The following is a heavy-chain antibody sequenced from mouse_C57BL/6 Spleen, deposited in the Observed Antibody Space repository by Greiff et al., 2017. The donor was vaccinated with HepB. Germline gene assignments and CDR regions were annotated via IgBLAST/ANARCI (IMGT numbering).Heavy chain of an antibody. CDR1: GYTFTSYW. CDR3: ARRYYGSSPSWYFDV. Sequence: QVQLQQPGAELVKPGASVKMSCKASGYTFTSYWITWVKQRPGQGLEWIGDIYPGSGSTNYNEKFKSKATLTVDTSSSTAYMQLSSLTSEDSAVYYCARRYYGSSPSWYFDVWGTGTTVTVSS. V-gene: IGHV1-55*01. D-gene: IGHD1-1*01. J-gene: IGHJ1*03. CDR2: IYPGSGST.